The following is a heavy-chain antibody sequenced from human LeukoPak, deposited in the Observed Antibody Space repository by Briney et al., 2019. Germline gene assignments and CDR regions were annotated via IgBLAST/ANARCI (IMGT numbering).Heavy chain of an antibody. V-gene: IGHV3-33*01. J-gene: IGHJ6*02. D-gene: IGHD6-6*01. CDR1: GFTFSSYG. CDR2: IWYDGSNK. CDR3: ARGGRAARAIYYYYGMDV. Sequence: PGGSLRLSCAASGFTFSSYGMHWVRQAPGKGLEWVAVIWYDGSNKYYADSVKGRFTISRDNSKNTLYLQMNSLRAEDTAVYYCARGGRAARAIYYYYGMDVWGQGTTVTVSS.